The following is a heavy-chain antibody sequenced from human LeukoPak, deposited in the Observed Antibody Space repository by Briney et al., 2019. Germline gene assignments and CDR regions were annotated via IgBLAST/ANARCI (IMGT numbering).Heavy chain of an antibody. V-gene: IGHV4-34*01. Sequence: SETLSLTCAVYGGSFSGYYWSWVRQPPGKGLEWIGDINHSGSTNYNPSLKSRVTISVDTSKNQFSLKLSPVTAADTAVYYCARGGRVYYDSSGYYYRRSYYYYGMDVWGQGTTVTVSS. CDR3: ARGGRVYYDSSGYYYRRSYYYYGMDV. CDR1: GGSFSGYY. J-gene: IGHJ6*02. D-gene: IGHD3-22*01. CDR2: INHSGST.